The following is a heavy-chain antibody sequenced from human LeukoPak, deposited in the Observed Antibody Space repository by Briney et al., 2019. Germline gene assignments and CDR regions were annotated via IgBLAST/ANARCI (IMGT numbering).Heavy chain of an antibody. CDR3: ARARSGAFDI. V-gene: IGHV4-38-2*02. CDR2: MYHGGIT. J-gene: IGHJ3*02. CDR1: GYSINSGYY. Sequence: PSETLSLTCTVSGYSINSGYYWDWIRQPPGKGLEWIRSMYHGGITNYNPSLKSRVTISVDTSKNQFSLKLSSVTAADTAVYYCARARSGAFDIWGQGTMVTVSS.